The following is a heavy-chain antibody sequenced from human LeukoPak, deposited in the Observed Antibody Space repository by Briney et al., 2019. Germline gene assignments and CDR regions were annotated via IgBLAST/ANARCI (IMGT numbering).Heavy chain of an antibody. V-gene: IGHV1-18*01. CDR1: GYTFTSYG. D-gene: IGHD3-10*01. CDR3: ARVLRTGWYYGSGSYLAY. J-gene: IGHJ4*02. CDR2: ISAYNGNT. Sequence: GASVKVSCKASGYTFTSYGISWVRQAPGQGLEWMGWISAYNGNTNYAQKLQGRVTMTTDTSTSTAYMELRSLRSDDTAVYYCARVLRTGWYYGSGSYLAYWGQGTLVTVSS.